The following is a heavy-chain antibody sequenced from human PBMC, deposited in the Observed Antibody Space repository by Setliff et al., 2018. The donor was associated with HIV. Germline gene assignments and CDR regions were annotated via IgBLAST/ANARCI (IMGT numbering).Heavy chain of an antibody. J-gene: IGHJ3*02. CDR1: GFTFSNYA. V-gene: IGHV3-23*01. CDR2: VGAVGSPT. Sequence: GGSLRLSCAASGFTFSNYAMGWVRQGPGKGLEWVSTVGAVGSPTHYAESVRGRFTISKDNSKSTLSLQMNSLREEDTAVYFCAKVFAFGIVGFDIWGQGTMVTVSS. CDR3: AKVFAFGIVGFDI. D-gene: IGHD3-3*02.